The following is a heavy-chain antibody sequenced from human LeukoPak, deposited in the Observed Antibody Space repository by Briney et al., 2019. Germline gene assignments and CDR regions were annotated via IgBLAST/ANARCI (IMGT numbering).Heavy chain of an antibody. J-gene: IGHJ3*02. Sequence: GASVKVSCKASGYTFTSYYMHWVRQAPGQGLEWMGIINPSGGSTSYAQKFQGRVTMTRDTSTSTVYMELSSLRSEDTAVYYCARDRSRYGSGTNGAFDIWGQGTMVTVSS. V-gene: IGHV1-46*01. CDR2: INPSGGST. D-gene: IGHD3-10*01. CDR1: GYTFTSYY. CDR3: ARDRSRYGSGTNGAFDI.